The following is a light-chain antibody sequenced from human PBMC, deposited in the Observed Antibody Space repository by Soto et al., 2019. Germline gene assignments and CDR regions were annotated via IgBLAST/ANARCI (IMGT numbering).Light chain of an antibody. CDR1: SGYSNYK. V-gene: IGLV9-49*01. Sequence: QLVLTQPPSASASLGASVTLTCTLSSGYSNYKVDWYQQRPGKGPRFVMRVGTGGIVGSKGDGIPDRFSVLGSGLNRYLTIKNIQEEDESDYHCGADHGSGSNFPLFGGGTKLTVL. CDR2: VGTGGIVG. J-gene: IGLJ2*01. CDR3: GADHGSGSNFPL.